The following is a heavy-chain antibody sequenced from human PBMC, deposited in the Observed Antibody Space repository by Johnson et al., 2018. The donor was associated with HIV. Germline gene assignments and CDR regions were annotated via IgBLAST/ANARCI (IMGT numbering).Heavy chain of an antibody. V-gene: IGHV3-30-3*01. D-gene: IGHD2-21*01. Sequence: QVPLVESGGGVVQPGRSLRLSCAASGFTFSSYAMHWVRQAPGKGLEWVAVISYDGSNQYYADSVKGRFTIPSYNSKNTLYLQMYSLRAEDTAVYYCAREIAPYCGGDCSQSAFDIWGQGTMVTVSS. CDR2: ISYDGSNQ. J-gene: IGHJ3*02. CDR3: AREIAPYCGGDCSQSAFDI. CDR1: GFTFSSYA.